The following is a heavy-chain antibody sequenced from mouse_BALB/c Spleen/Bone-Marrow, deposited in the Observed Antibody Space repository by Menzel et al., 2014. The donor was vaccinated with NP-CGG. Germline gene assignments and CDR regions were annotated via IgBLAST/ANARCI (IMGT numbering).Heavy chain of an antibody. J-gene: IGHJ4*01. CDR3: TRWLRPDYGVDY. CDR2: IYPSNVNT. Sequence: QVQLQQSGPELVQPGASLSISCKASGYTFTTYYIHWVKQRPGQGLEWIGWIYPSNVNTHYNEKFRGKATLPADKSSSAAYMQLSSLTSEESAVYCGTRWLRPDYGVDYWGQGTSVTVSS. CDR1: GYTFTTYY. V-gene: IGHV1S56*01. D-gene: IGHD2-2*01.